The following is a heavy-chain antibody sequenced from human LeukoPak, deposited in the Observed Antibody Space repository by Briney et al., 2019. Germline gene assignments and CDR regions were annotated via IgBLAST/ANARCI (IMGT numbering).Heavy chain of an antibody. CDR2: IGGNVGST. J-gene: IGHJ4*02. V-gene: IGHV3-23*01. CDR1: GFTFSNYA. Sequence: GGSLRLSCAASGFTFSNYAMSWVRQAPGKGLEWVSGIGGNVGSTYYADSVKGRFTISSDNSKNTLYLQMNGLRDDDTAVYYCAKGSPCIAPTYYFDYWGQGTLVTVSS. CDR3: AKGSPCIAPTYYFDY. D-gene: IGHD6-13*01.